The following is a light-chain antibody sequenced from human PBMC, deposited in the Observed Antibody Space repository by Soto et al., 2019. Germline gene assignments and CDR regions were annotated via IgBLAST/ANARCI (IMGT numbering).Light chain of an antibody. CDR1: QSVSSNY. CDR3: QHFGSSPPWP. CDR2: GAS. V-gene: IGKV3-20*01. Sequence: ENVLTQFPGTLSLSPGERATLSCRASQSVSSNYLAWYQQKPGQAPRLLIYGASSRAAGIPDRVRGSGSGTDFTLTISRLEPEDFAVYYCQHFGSSPPWPFGQGTKVEMK. J-gene: IGKJ1*01.